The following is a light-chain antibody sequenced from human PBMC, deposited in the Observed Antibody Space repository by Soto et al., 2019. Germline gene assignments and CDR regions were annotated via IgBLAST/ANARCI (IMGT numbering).Light chain of an antibody. CDR1: TSDVGGYNY. J-gene: IGLJ1*01. V-gene: IGLV2-14*01. CDR2: DVI. Sequence: SALTQPASVSGSPGQSVAISCTGTTSDVGGYNYVSWYQQHPGKAPKLIIQDVINRPSGVSDRFSGSKSGNTASLSISGLQAEDEADYYCSSYTCTSTYVFGSGTKLTVL. CDR3: SSYTCTSTYV.